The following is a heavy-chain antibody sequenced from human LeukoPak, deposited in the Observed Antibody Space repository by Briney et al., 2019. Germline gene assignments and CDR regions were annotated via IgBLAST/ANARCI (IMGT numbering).Heavy chain of an antibody. Sequence: SETLSLTCTVSGGSISTTGYYWAWIRQPPGKGLEWIASIYYSGTTYYNSSLKSRVTISVDTSRNQFSLKLSSVTAADTALYYCASDKGYSNNYFDYWGQGTLVTVSS. J-gene: IGHJ4*01. D-gene: IGHD6-13*01. CDR2: IYYSGTT. CDR1: GGSISTTGYY. V-gene: IGHV4-39*01. CDR3: ASDKGYSNNYFDY.